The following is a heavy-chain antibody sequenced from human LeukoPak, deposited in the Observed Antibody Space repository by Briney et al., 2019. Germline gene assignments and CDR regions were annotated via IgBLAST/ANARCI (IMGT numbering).Heavy chain of an antibody. Sequence: GGSLRLSCAASGFTFSNYWMSWVRQAPGKGLEWVANIKPGGSEEYYVDSVKGRFTISRDDAKDSLYLQMNSLRVEDTAVYYCARDSAVPAAQLDHWGQGTLVTVSS. CDR2: IKPGGSEE. D-gene: IGHD2-2*01. J-gene: IGHJ4*02. V-gene: IGHV3-7*01. CDR1: GFTFSNYW. CDR3: ARDSAVPAAQLDH.